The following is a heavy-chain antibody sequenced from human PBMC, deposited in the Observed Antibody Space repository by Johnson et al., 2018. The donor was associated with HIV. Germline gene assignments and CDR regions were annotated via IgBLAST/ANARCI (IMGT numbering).Heavy chain of an antibody. J-gene: IGHJ3*01. CDR2: INWNGGST. CDR3: ATAAAGLDAFDV. D-gene: IGHD6-13*01. V-gene: IGHV3-20*04. Sequence: VQLVESGGGVVRPGGSLRLSCAASGFTFDDYGMSWVRQAPGKGLEWVSGINWNGGSTGYANSVMGRFTVSRDNAKKSLYLQMNSLRAEETAVYYCATAAAGLDAFDVWGQGTMVTVSS. CDR1: GFTFDDYG.